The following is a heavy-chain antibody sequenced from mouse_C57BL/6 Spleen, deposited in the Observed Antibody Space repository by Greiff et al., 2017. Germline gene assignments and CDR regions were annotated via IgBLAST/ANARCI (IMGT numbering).Heavy chain of an antibody. CDR2: ISDGGSYT. CDR3: ARERPHYYAMDY. J-gene: IGHJ4*01. V-gene: IGHV5-4*01. Sequence: EVQLVESGGGLVKPGGSLKLSCAASGFTFSSYAMPWVRQTPEKRLEWVATISDGGSYTYYPDNLKGRFTIAKDNAKNNLYLQMSHLKSEDAAMYYCARERPHYYAMDYWGQGTSVTVSS. CDR1: GFTFSSYA.